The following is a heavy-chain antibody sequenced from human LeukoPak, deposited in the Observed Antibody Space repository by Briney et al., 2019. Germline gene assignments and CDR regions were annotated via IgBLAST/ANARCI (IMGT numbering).Heavy chain of an antibody. D-gene: IGHD3-3*01. CDR3: ASRVVTSFDY. CDR1: GFTFSDYY. Sequence: GGSLRLSCAASGFTFSDYYMSWIRQAPGKGLEWVSYISSSGSTIYYADSVKGRFTISRDISENTLYLQMNALRAEDTAVYYCASRVVTSFDYWGQGTLVTVSS. V-gene: IGHV3-11*04. J-gene: IGHJ4*02. CDR2: ISSSGSTI.